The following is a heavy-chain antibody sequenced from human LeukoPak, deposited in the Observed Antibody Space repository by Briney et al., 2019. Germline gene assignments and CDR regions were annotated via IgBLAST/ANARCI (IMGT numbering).Heavy chain of an antibody. V-gene: IGHV4-59*01. CDR2: IYHSGST. CDR1: GGSISSYY. CDR3: ARRRGVDILTGYDLYWFDP. J-gene: IGHJ5*02. D-gene: IGHD3-9*01. Sequence: SETLSLTCTVSGGSISSYYWSWIRQPPGKGLEWIGYIYHSGSTKYNPSLKSRVTIPIDTSKNQFSLKLSSVTAADTAVYYCARRRGVDILTGYDLYWFDPWGQGTLVTVSS.